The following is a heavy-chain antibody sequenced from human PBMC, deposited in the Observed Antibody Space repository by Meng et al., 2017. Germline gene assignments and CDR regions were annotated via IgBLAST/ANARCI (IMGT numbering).Heavy chain of an antibody. D-gene: IGHD4-11*01. CDR2: ISGSGGST. CDR3: VPRTTYFDS. Sequence: EVQLVESGGGLVQPGVSLRLSCAASGFTFSSYAMSWVRQAPGKGLKWVSAISGSGGSTYYAYSVKGRLTISRDNSKNTLYLQMNSLRAEDTAVYYCVPRTTYFDSWGLGTLVTVSS. CDR1: GFTFSSYA. J-gene: IGHJ4*02. V-gene: IGHV3-23*04.